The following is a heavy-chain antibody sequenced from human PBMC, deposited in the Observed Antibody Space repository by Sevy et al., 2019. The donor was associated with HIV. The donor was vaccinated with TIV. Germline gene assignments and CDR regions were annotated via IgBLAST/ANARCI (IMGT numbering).Heavy chain of an antibody. Sequence: GGSLRLSCAASGFTFSVYWMSWVRQAPGKGLEWVATMKEDGSDKDYVDSVKGRFTISRDNAKNSLYLQMNSLRAEDTAVYYCVREGLGGYSYSLDCWGQGTLVTVS. D-gene: IGHD5-18*01. CDR1: GFTFSVYW. CDR2: MKEDGSDK. CDR3: VREGLGGYSYSLDC. J-gene: IGHJ4*02. V-gene: IGHV3-7*01.